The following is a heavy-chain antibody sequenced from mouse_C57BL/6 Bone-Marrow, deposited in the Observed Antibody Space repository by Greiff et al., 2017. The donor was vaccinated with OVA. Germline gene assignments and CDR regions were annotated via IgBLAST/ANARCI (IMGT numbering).Heavy chain of an antibody. CDR2: ISDGGSYT. Sequence: DVKLVESGGGLVKPGGSLKLSCAASGFTFSSYAMSWVRQTPEKRLEWVATISDGGSYTYYPDNVKGRFTISRDNAKNNLYLQMSHLKSEDTAMYYCARDLGYYGNYFDYWGQGTTLTVSS. J-gene: IGHJ2*01. CDR1: GFTFSSYA. CDR3: ARDLGYYGNYFDY. V-gene: IGHV5-4*01. D-gene: IGHD2-1*01.